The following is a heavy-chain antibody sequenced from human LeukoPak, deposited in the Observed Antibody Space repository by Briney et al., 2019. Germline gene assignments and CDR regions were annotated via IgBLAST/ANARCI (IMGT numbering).Heavy chain of an antibody. J-gene: IGHJ3*02. CDR2: IYYSGSI. CDR1: GGSISSYY. V-gene: IGHV4-59*01. D-gene: IGHD6-6*01. CDR3: ARDARRDAFDI. Sequence: SETLSLTCTVSGGSISSYYWSWIRQPPGKGLEWIGYIYYSGSINYNPSLKCRVTISVDTSKNQFSLKLSSVTAADTAVYYCARDARRDAFDIWGQGTMVTVSS.